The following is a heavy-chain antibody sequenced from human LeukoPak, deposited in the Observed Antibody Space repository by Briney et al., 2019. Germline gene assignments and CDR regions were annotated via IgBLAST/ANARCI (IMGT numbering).Heavy chain of an antibody. V-gene: IGHV3-7*01. J-gene: IGHJ4*02. CDR2: IREDGGKQ. CDR3: AKDIPGGGDDY. Sequence: GGSLRLSCAASGFSFDNFWMSWVRQAPGEGLEWVANIREDGGKQNYVDSVKGRFTISRDNAKSSVYLQLNSLRADDTAIYYCAKDIPGGGDDYWGQGTLVTVSS. CDR1: GFSFDNFW. D-gene: IGHD2-21*02.